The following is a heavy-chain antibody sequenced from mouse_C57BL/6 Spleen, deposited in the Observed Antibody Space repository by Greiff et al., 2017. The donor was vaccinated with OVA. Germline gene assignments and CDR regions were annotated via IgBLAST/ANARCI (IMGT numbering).Heavy chain of an antibody. CDR2: IDPSDSET. CDR1: GYTFTSYW. CDR3: ARFGNYGFAY. D-gene: IGHD2-1*01. J-gene: IGHJ3*01. V-gene: IGHV1-52*01. Sequence: QVQLQQPGAELVRPGSSVKLSCKASGYTFTSYWMHWVKQRPIQGLEWIGNIDPSDSETHYNQKFTDKATLTVDKASSTAYMQLSSLTSDDSAVYYCARFGNYGFAYWGQGTLVTVSA.